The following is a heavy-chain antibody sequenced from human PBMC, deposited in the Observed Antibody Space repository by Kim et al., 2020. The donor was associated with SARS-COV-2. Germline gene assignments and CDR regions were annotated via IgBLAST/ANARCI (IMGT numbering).Heavy chain of an antibody. D-gene: IGHD4-17*01. V-gene: IGHV4-4*06. CDR3: ARVPNYGDFVDY. J-gene: IGHJ4*02. Sequence: NYNPPIKTRVTMPVDTCKNQFSLKLSSVTAGDTAVYYCARVPNYGDFVDYWGPGTLVTVSS.